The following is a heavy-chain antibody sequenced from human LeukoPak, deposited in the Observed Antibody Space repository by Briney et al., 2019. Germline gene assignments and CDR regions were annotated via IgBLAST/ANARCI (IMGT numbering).Heavy chain of an antibody. CDR2: ISASGSAT. Sequence: PGGSLRLSCAASGFIFSNYGMNWVRQAPGKGLEWVAAISASGSATSYADSVRGRFTISRDNSKSTTYLQMNSLKTEDTAVYYCTTRIVVGQPLDYWGQGTLVTVSS. J-gene: IGHJ4*02. D-gene: IGHD3-22*01. V-gene: IGHV3-23*01. CDR3: TTRIVVGQPLDY. CDR1: GFIFSNYG.